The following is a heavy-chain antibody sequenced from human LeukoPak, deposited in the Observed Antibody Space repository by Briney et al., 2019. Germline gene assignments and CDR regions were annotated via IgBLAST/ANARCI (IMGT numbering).Heavy chain of an antibody. CDR1: GYTFTGYY. V-gene: IGHV1-2*02. CDR2: INPNSGGT. J-gene: IGHJ5*02. D-gene: IGHD6-19*01. CDR3: ARSARQWLVPAWFDP. Sequence: ASVKVSCKASGYTFTGYYMHWVRQAPGQGLEWMGWINPNSGGTNYAQKFQGRVTMTRDTSISTAYMELSRLRSDDTAVYYCARSARQWLVPAWFDPWGQGTLVTVSS.